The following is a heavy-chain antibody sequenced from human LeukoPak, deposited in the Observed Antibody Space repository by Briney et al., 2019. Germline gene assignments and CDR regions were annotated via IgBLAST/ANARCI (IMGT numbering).Heavy chain of an antibody. V-gene: IGHV3-23*01. CDR1: GFTFSTNP. CDR3: VKEHVDRAFTRSFEI. D-gene: IGHD3-10*01. Sequence: GGSLRLSCAASGFTFSTNPMSWVRQAPGKGLEWVSAISPDNTYYADSVKGRLTISRNDSKNTVYLQMNSPRAEDTARYYCVKEHVDRAFTRSFEIWGQGTVVTVSS. CDR2: ISPDNT. J-gene: IGHJ3*02.